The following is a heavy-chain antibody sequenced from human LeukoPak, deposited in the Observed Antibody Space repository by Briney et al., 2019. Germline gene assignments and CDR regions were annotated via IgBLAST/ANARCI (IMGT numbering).Heavy chain of an antibody. J-gene: IGHJ4*02. CDR3: GVLITGTTPDY. CDR2: IIPIFGTA. D-gene: IGHD1-14*01. V-gene: IGHV1-69*05. Sequence: SVKVSCKASGGTFSSYAISWVRQAPGQGIEWMGGIIPIFGTANYAQKFQGRVTITTDESTSTAYMELSSLRSEDTAVYYCGVLITGTTPDYWGQGTLVTISS. CDR1: GGTFSSYA.